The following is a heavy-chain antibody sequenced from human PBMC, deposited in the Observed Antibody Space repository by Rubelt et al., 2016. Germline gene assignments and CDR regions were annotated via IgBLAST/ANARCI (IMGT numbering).Heavy chain of an antibody. D-gene: IGHD3-3*01. CDR1: GGSISSSSYY. CDR2: IYYSGST. CDR3: ARRGAIFGVVIYFDY. Sequence: QLQLQESGPGLVKPSETLSLTCTVSGGSISSSSYYWGWIRQPPGKGLEWIGSIYYSGSTYYNPSLKSRVTISVDTAKTQFSRKLSSVTAADTAVYNCARRGAIFGVVIYFDYWGQGTLVTVSS. J-gene: IGHJ4*02. V-gene: IGHV4-39*01.